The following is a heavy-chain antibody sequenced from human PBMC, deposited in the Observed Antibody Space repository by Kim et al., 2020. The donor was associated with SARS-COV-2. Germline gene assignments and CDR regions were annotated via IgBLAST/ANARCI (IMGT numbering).Heavy chain of an antibody. Sequence: SETLSLTCAVYGGSFSGYYWSWIRQPPGKGLEWIGEINHSGSTNYNPSLKSRVTISVDTSKNQFSLKLSSVTAADTAVYYCATPYVPNVWGQGTTVTVSS. CDR2: INHSGST. CDR3: ATPYVPNV. CDR1: GGSFSGYY. V-gene: IGHV4-34*01. J-gene: IGHJ6*02. D-gene: IGHD3-16*01.